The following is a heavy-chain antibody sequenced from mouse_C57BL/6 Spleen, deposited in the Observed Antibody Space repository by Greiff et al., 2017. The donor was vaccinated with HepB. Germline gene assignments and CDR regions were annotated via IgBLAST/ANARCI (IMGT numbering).Heavy chain of an antibody. J-gene: IGHJ2*01. CDR3: ARPGFYYYGSFDY. V-gene: IGHV5-17*01. CDR1: GFTFSDYG. D-gene: IGHD1-1*01. CDR2: ISSGSSTI. Sequence: EVQRVESGGGLVKPGGSLKLSCAASGFTFSDYGMHWVRQAPEKGLEWVAYISSGSSTIYYADTVKGRFTISRDNTKNTLFLQMTSLRSEDTAMYYCARPGFYYYGSFDYWGQGTTLTVSS.